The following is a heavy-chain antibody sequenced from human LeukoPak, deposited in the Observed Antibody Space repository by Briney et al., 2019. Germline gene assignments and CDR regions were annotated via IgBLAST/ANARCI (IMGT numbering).Heavy chain of an antibody. Sequence: GGSLRLSCAASGFTFDDYAMHWVRQAPGKGLEWVSGISWNSGSIGYADSVKGRFTISRDNAKNSLYLQMNSVRAEDTALYYCASGRNNGNSQYHAFDIWGQGTMVTVSS. CDR1: GFTFDDYA. CDR3: ASGRNNGNSQYHAFDI. CDR2: ISWNSGSI. V-gene: IGHV3-9*01. D-gene: IGHD1-26*01. J-gene: IGHJ3*02.